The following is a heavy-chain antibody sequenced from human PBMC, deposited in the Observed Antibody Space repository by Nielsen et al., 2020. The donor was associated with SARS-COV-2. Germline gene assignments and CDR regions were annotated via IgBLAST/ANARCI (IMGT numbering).Heavy chain of an antibody. CDR3: ARDHNYFDY. D-gene: IGHD3-10*01. CDR2: IKPNSGDT. V-gene: IGHV1-2*04. J-gene: IGHJ4*02. CDR1: GYTFTDYF. Sequence: ASVKVSCKASGYTFTDYFIHWVRQAPGQGLEWMGWIKPNSGDTKYAQKFQGWVTMTRDTSISTAYMELNTLKSDDAAVYYCARDHNYFDYWGQGTLVTVSS.